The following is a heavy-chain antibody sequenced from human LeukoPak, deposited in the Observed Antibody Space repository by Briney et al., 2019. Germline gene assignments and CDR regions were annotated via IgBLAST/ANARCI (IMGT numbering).Heavy chain of an antibody. J-gene: IGHJ6*03. CDR2: ISSSSSST. Sequence: SGGSLRLSCAASGFTFSSYSMSWVRQAPGKGQEWVSSISSSSSSTNYADSEQGRFTISRDNARNSLYLQMNSLRAEDTTVYYCARSAPAAAGTGPMDVWGKGTTVTVSS. CDR3: ARSAPAAAGTGPMDV. CDR1: GFTFSSYS. D-gene: IGHD6-13*01. V-gene: IGHV3-21*01.